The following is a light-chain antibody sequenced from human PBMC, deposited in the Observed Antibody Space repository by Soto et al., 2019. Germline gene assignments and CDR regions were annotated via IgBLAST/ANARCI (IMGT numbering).Light chain of an antibody. CDR1: KLGDKY. V-gene: IGLV3-1*01. J-gene: IGLJ2*01. CDR3: QAWDSSTGVV. CDR2: GDS. Sequence: SYELTQPPSVSVSPGQTASITCSGDKLGDKYACWYQQKPGQSPVLVIYGDSKRPSGSPERFSGSNSGNTATLTISGTQAMDEADYSCQAWDSSTGVVFGGGTKLTVL.